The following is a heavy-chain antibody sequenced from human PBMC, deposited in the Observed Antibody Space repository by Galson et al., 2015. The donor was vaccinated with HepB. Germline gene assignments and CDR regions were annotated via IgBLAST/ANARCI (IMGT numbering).Heavy chain of an antibody. D-gene: IGHD3-3*01. CDR3: ARDLELLRDDAFDI. V-gene: IGHV1-69*13. J-gene: IGHJ3*02. CDR2: IIPIFGTA. CDR1: GGTFSSYA. Sequence: SVKVSCKASGGTFSSYAISWVRQAPGQGLEWMGGIIPIFGTANYAQKFQGRVTITADGSTSTAYMELSSLRSEDTAVYYCARDLELLRDDAFDIWGQGTMVTVSS.